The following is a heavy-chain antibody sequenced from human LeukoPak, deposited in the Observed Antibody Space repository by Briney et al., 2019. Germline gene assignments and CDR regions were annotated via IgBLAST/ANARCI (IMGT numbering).Heavy chain of an antibody. J-gene: IGHJ2*01. CDR1: GGSISSGGYY. CDR3: ARTNDYGDYPPPGGFDL. Sequence: SETLSLTCTVSGGSISSGGYYWSWIRQHPGKGLEWIGYIYYSGSTYYNPSLKSRVTISVDTSKNQFSLKLSSVTAADTAVYYCARTNDYGDYPPPGGFDLWGRGTLVTVSS. D-gene: IGHD4-17*01. CDR2: IYYSGST. V-gene: IGHV4-31*03.